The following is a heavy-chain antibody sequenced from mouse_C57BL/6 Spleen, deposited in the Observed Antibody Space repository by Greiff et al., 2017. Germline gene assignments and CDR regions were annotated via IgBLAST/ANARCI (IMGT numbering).Heavy chain of an antibody. CDR2: IDPSDSYP. CDR3: ARRPYFDY. Sequence: QVQLKQPGAELVMPGASVKLSCKASGYTFTSYWMHWVKQRPGQGLEWIGEIDPSDSYPNYNQKFKGKSTLTVYKSASTAYMQLSSLTSEASAVYYCARRPYFDYWGQGTTLTVSS. CDR1: GYTFTSYW. J-gene: IGHJ2*01. V-gene: IGHV1-69*01.